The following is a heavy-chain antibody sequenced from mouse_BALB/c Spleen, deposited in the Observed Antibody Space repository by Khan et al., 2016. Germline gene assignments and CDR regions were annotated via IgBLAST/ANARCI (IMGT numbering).Heavy chain of an antibody. Sequence: QVQLKQSGPGLVAPSQSLSITCTVAGFSLSRYSVHWVRQPPGKGLEWLGMIWGGGSTDYNSALKSRLSISKDNSKNQVFLKMNSLQTDDTAMYYYARNPCFTEDFCAMDYWGQGTSVTVSS. CDR3: ARNPCFTEDFCAMDY. V-gene: IGHV2-6-4*01. CDR1: GFSLSRYS. J-gene: IGHJ4*01. CDR2: IWGGGST.